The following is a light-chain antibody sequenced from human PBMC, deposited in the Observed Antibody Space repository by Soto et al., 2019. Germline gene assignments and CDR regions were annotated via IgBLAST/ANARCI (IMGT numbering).Light chain of an antibody. CDR2: GAS. CDR3: QQYDNSPIT. Sequence: LKLSAGALSLYPGERASLYCGASQSISSSFLAWYQQKPGQAPRLLIYGASSRATGIPDRFSGTGSETDFTLTISRLEPEDFAVYYCQQYDNSPITFGQRARLEIK. CDR1: QSISSSF. V-gene: IGKV3-20*01. J-gene: IGKJ5*01.